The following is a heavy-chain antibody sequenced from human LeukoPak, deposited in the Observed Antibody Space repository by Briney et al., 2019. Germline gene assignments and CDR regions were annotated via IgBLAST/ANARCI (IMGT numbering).Heavy chain of an antibody. CDR2: IIPILGIA. CDR3: ARVSYSDYGRYYFDY. Sequence: ASVKVSCKASGYTFTSYGISWVRQAPGQGLEWMGRIIPILGIANYAQKFQGRVTITADKSTSTAYMELSSLRSEDTAVYYCARVSYSDYGRYYFDYWGQGTLVTVSS. CDR1: GYTFTSYG. V-gene: IGHV1-69*04. D-gene: IGHD4-11*01. J-gene: IGHJ4*02.